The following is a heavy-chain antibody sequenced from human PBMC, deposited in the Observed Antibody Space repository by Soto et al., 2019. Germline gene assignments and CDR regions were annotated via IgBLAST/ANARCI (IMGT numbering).Heavy chain of an antibody. CDR1: GYSFSTHW. D-gene: IGHD3-16*01. V-gene: IGHV5-51*01. CDR2: IYPGDSDA. CDR3: ARSQFDYVWGTSGYFDS. Sequence: PGEPLKISCRGSGYSFSTHWVGWVRQMPGKGLEWMGIIYPGDSDARYSPSFKGQVTISVDESITTAFLQWSSLKASDTAMYYCARSQFDYVWGTSGYFDSWGQGTLVTVSS. J-gene: IGHJ4*02.